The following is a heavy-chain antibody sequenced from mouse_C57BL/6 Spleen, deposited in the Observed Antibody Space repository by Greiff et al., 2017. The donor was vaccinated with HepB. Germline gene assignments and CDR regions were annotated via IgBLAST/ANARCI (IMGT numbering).Heavy chain of an antibody. J-gene: IGHJ3*01. CDR2: IRNKVNGYTT. CDR1: GFVFIDYS. V-gene: IGHV7-4*01. CDR3: VKAVAAGSSYTWFAY. Sequence: EVNVVESGGGLVQPGSSLRLSCAASGFVFIDYSMSWVRQLPGKAPEWLALIRNKVNGYTTDYSASVKGRFTISRDNSQNILYLQMNTLRAEDSATYYCVKAVAAGSSYTWFAYWGQGTLVTVSA. D-gene: IGHD1-1*01.